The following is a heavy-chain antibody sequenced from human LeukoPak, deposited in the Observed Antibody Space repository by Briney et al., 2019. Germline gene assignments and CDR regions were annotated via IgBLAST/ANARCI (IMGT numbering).Heavy chain of an antibody. V-gene: IGHV3-66*01. CDR1: GFTVSSNY. J-gene: IGHJ4*02. Sequence: GWSLRLSCAASGFTVSSNYMSWVRQAPGKGLEWVSVIYSGGSTYYADSVKGRFTISSDNSKNTLYLQMNSLRAEDTAVCYCARDLGRWYYYGSGSYRFDYWGQGTLVTVSS. CDR3: ARDLGRWYYYGSGSYRFDY. CDR2: IYSGGST. D-gene: IGHD3-10*01.